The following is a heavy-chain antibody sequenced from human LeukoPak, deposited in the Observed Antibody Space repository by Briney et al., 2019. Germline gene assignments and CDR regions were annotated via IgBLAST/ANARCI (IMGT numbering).Heavy chain of an antibody. CDR2: IYYSGST. CDR3: ASVVVAATIFARSYYFDY. V-gene: IGHV4-30-4*01. CDR1: GGSISSGDYY. Sequence: SETLSLTCTVSGGSISSGDYYWSWIRQPPGKGLEWIGYIYYSGSTYYNPSLKSRVTISVDTSKNQFSLKLSSVTAADTAVYYCASVVVAATIFARSYYFDYWGQGTLVTVSS. D-gene: IGHD2-15*01. J-gene: IGHJ4*02.